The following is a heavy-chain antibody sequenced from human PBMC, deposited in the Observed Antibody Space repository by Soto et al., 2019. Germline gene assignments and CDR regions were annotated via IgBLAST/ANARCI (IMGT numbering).Heavy chain of an antibody. Sequence: QVQLQQWGAGLLKPSETLSLTCAVYGGSFSGHYWSWIRQPPGKGLEWIGEINHSGSTNYNPSLTSRVTISIDTSKNQFSLKLGSVTAAETAVYYCARVDNYWGQGTLVTVSS. D-gene: IGHD3-9*01. J-gene: IGHJ4*02. CDR3: ARVDNY. CDR1: GGSFSGHY. CDR2: INHSGST. V-gene: IGHV4-34*01.